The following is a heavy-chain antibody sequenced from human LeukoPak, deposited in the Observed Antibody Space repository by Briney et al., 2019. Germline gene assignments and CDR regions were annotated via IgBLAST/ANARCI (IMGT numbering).Heavy chain of an antibody. D-gene: IGHD2-2*02. V-gene: IGHV1-2*02. J-gene: IGHJ4*02. Sequence: ASVKVSCKASGYTFTGYYMHWVRQAPGQGLEWMGWINPNSGGTNYAQKFQGRVTMTRDTSISTAYMELSRLRSDDTAVYYCARGPVVPAAISGTTDDYWGQGTLVTVSS. CDR1: GYTFTGYY. CDR2: INPNSGGT. CDR3: ARGPVVPAAISGTTDDY.